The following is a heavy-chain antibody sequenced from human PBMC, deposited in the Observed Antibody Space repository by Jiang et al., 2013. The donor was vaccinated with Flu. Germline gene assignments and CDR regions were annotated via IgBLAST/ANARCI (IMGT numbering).Heavy chain of an antibody. J-gene: IGHJ5*02. CDR1: GDSVSSGRSY. CDR3: ARHLNCGGDCYPWFDP. V-gene: IGHV4-39*01. Sequence: VKPSETLSLTCTVSGDSVSSGRSYWGWIRQSPGKGLEWIGTIYYTGTAYYSPYLKSRVTLSVDTSKKQVSLKLSSVTAADTAVYYCARHLNCGGDCYPWFDPWGQGTLVTVSS. CDR2: IYYTGTA. D-gene: IGHD2-21*02.